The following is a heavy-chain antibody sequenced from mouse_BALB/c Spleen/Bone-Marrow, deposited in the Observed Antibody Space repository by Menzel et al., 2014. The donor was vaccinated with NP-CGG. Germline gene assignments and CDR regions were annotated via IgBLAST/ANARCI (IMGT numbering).Heavy chain of an antibody. D-gene: IGHD1-1*01. J-gene: IGHJ4*01. CDR3: ARDYYGSSYAMDY. CDR1: GFTFSSYA. V-gene: IGHV5-9-4*01. CDR2: ISSGGSYT. Sequence: EVKLQVSGGGLVKPGGSLKLSCAASGFTFSSYAMSWVRQSPEKRLEWVAEISSGGSYTYYPDTVTGRFTISRDNAKNTLYLEMSSLRSEDTAMYYCARDYYGSSYAMDYWGQRTSVTVSS.